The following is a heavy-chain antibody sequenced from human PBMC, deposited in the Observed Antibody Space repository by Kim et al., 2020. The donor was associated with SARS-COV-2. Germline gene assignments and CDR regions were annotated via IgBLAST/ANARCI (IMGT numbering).Heavy chain of an antibody. V-gene: IGHV3-21*01. J-gene: IGHJ6*02. CDR3: ARGELLWFGELLNYYYYGMDV. D-gene: IGHD3-10*01. Sequence: GGSLRLSCAASGFTFSSYSMNWVRQAPGKGLEWVSSISSSSSYIYYADSVKGRFTISRDNAKNSLYLQMNSLRAEDTAVYYCARGELLWFGELLNYYYYGMDVWGQGTTVTVSS. CDR1: GFTFSSYS. CDR2: ISSSSSYI.